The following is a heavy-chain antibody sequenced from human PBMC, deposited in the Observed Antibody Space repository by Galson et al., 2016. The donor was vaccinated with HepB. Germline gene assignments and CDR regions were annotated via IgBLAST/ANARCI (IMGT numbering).Heavy chain of an antibody. CDR1: GLTFSSYS. J-gene: IGHJ4*02. CDR2: ISSRSSYI. CDR3: ARAFSRESGFDY. Sequence: SLRLSCAASGLTFSSYSMNWVRQAPGKGLEWVSSISSRSSYIYHADSVKGRFTISRDNAKNSLYLQVNSLRAEDTAVYYCARAFSRESGFDYWGQGTLVTVSS. V-gene: IGHV3-21*01. D-gene: IGHD3-10*01.